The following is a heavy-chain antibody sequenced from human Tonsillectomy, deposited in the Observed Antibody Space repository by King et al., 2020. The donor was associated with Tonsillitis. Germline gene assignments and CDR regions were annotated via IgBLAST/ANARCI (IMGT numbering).Heavy chain of an antibody. D-gene: IGHD5-18*01. Sequence: GQLVQSGAEVKKPGSSVKVSCKASGGTFSSYTISWVRQAPGLSLEWMGGIIPIFGIANYAQKFQGRVTLTADESTSTAYMELSSLRSEDTAVYYCARDLTAMVMDYWGQGTLVTVSS. V-gene: IGHV1-69*01. J-gene: IGHJ4*02. CDR2: IIPIFGIA. CDR1: GGTFSSYT. CDR3: ARDLTAMVMDY.